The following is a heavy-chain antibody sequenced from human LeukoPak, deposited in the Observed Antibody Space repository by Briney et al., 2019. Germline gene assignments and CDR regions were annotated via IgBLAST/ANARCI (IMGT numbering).Heavy chain of an antibody. Sequence: GGSLRLSCAASGFTFSNAWMSWVRQAPGKGLEWVGRIKSKTDGGTTDYAAPVKGRFTISRDDSKNTLYLQMNSLKTEDTAVYYCTTLTDMTTVTKKDYWGQGTLVTVSS. CDR2: IKSKTDGGTT. J-gene: IGHJ4*02. CDR3: TTLTDMTTVTKKDY. D-gene: IGHD4-17*01. CDR1: GFTFSNAW. V-gene: IGHV3-15*01.